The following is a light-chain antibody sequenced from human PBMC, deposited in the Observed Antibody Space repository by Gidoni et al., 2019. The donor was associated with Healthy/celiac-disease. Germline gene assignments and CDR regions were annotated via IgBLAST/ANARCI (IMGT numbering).Light chain of an antibody. CDR1: QGISSY. Sequence: AIRMTQSPSSLSASTGDRVTITCRASQGISSYLDWYQQKPGKAPKLLIYAASTLQSGVPSRFSCSGSGTDFTLTIRCLQSEDFATYYCQQYYSYPWTFGQGTKVEIK. CDR3: QQYYSYPWT. V-gene: IGKV1-8*01. CDR2: AAS. J-gene: IGKJ1*01.